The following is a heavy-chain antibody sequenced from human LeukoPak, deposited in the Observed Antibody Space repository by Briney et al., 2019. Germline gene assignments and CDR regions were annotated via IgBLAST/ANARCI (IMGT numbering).Heavy chain of an antibody. CDR3: ARDSKGHYYYYYGMDV. D-gene: IGHD3-3*02. Sequence: PGGSLRLSCAASGYTFSSYSMNWVRQAPGKGLEWVSVIYSGGSTYYADSVKGRFTISRDNSKNTLYLQMNSLRAEDTAVYYCARDSKGHYYYYYGMDVWGQGTTVTVSS. CDR1: GYTFSSYS. CDR2: IYSGGST. J-gene: IGHJ6*02. V-gene: IGHV3-53*01.